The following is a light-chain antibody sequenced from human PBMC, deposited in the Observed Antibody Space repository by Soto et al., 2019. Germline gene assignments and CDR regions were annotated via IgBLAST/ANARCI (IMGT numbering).Light chain of an antibody. CDR3: QQYNSYWT. J-gene: IGKJ1*01. Sequence: DIQMTQYPSTLSASVGERVTISCRASQSVNNWLAWYQRKPGKAPKLLIHDASTLESGIPSRFSGSGSGTVFTLTISSLQPDDFATYYCQQYNSYWTFGQGTKVEIK. CDR1: QSVNNW. V-gene: IGKV1-5*01. CDR2: DAS.